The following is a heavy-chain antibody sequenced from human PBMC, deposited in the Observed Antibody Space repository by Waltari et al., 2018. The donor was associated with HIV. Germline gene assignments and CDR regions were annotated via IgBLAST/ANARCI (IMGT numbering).Heavy chain of an antibody. V-gene: IGHV3-74*01. J-gene: IGHJ6*02. CDR3: ARGDYRIAIFGVVKDDYYGLDV. CDR2: INSDGSAA. CDR1: GFTFSIYW. Sequence: EVQLVESGGGLAQPGGSLSLSCMRSGFTFSIYWLNWVRQAPGKGLVWVSRINSDGSAASYADSVKGRFTIFRDNAKNTVYLQMNSLRADDTAVYYCARGDYRIAIFGVVKDDYYGLDVWGQGTTVIVSS. D-gene: IGHD3-3*01.